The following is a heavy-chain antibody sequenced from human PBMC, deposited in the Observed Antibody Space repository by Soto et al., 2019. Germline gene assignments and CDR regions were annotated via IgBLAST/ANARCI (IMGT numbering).Heavy chain of an antibody. CDR1: GFTFSSYA. J-gene: IGHJ4*02. CDR3: ARDNPVAGTISHDY. V-gene: IGHV3-30-3*01. Sequence: QVQLVESGGGVVQPGRSLRLSCAASGFTFSSYAMHWVRQAPGKGLEWVAVISYDGSNKYYAGSVKGRFTISRDNSKNTLYLQMNSLRAEDTAVYYCARDNPVAGTISHDYWGQGTLVTVSS. D-gene: IGHD6-19*01. CDR2: ISYDGSNK.